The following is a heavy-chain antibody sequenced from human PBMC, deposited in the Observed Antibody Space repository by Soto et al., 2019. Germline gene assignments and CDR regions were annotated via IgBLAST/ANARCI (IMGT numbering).Heavy chain of an antibody. D-gene: IGHD2-15*01. CDR2: IYPGDSDT. Sequence: GESLKISCKGSGYSFTSYWIGWVRQMPGKGLEWMGIIYPGDSDTRYSPSFQGQVTISADKSISTAYLQWSSLKASDTAMYYCATQAPGGNPFYYYYGMDVWGQGTTVTVSS. J-gene: IGHJ6*02. V-gene: IGHV5-51*01. CDR3: ATQAPGGNPFYYYYGMDV. CDR1: GYSFTSYW.